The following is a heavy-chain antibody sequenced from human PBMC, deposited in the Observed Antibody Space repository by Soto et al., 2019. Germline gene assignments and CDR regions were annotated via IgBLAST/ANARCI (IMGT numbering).Heavy chain of an antibody. Sequence: EVQLLESGGGLVQPGGSLRLSCGASGFTFSSYAMSWVRQAPGKGLEWVPAISGSGGSTYYADSVKGRFTISRDNSKNTLYLKMNRLRAEDTAVYYCALLRGERYYYYMDVWGKGTTVTVSS. CDR2: ISGSGGST. D-gene: IGHD2-21*01. V-gene: IGHV3-23*01. CDR1: GFTFSSYA. CDR3: ALLRGERYYYYMDV. J-gene: IGHJ6*03.